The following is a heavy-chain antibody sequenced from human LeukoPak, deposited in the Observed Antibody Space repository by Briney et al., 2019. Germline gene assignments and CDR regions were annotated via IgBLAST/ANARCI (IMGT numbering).Heavy chain of an antibody. D-gene: IGHD3-22*01. V-gene: IGHV3-21*03. CDR2: ISSSSSYI. CDR3: ASTDSSGHYYH. Sequence: PGGSLRLSCTASGFTFSSYSMNWVRQAPGKGRQWVSSISSSSSYIYYADSVKGRFTISRDNAKNSLYLQMNSLRAEDTAVYYCASTDSSGHYYHWGQGTLVTVSS. J-gene: IGHJ5*02. CDR1: GFTFSSYS.